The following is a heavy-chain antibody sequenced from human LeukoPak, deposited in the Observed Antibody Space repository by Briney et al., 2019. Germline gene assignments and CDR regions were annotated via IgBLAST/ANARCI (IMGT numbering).Heavy chain of an antibody. J-gene: IGHJ3*02. CDR3: ASYLGYAFDI. CDR2: IYYSGST. V-gene: IGHV4-39*01. CDR1: GGSISSSSYY. Sequence: SETLSLTCTVSGGSISSSSYYWGWIRQPPGKGLEWIGSIYYSGSTYYNPSLKSRVTISVDTSKNQFSLKLSSVTAADTAVYYCASYLGYAFDIWGQGTMVTVSS.